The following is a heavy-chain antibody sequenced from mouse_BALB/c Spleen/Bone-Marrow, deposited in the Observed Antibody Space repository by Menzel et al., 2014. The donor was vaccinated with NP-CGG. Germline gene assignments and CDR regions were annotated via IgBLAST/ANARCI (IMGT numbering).Heavy chain of an antibody. V-gene: IGHV1-52*01. CDR2: IDPYDGET. J-gene: IGHJ1*01. CDR3: ASYDGYYEEDWYFDV. D-gene: IGHD2-3*01. CDR1: GYTFTSYW. Sequence: VQLQQSGAELVRPGASVKLSCRASGYTFTSYWMNWVKQRSEQGLEWIGRIDPYDGETHYNQKFKDKAILTVDKSSSTAYMQLSRLSSEDSAVYYCASYDGYYEEDWYFDVWGAETTLSVSS.